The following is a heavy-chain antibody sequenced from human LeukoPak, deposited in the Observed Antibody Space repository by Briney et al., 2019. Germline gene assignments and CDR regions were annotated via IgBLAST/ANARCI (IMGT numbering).Heavy chain of an antibody. CDR2: IRSSGST. Sequence: SETLSLTCTVSGGSISSYCWIWIRQSAEKGLEWIGRIRSSGSTVYNPSLKSRVTISSDMSNNQFSLKMSSVPAADTALYYCARDRGTDGSDQLDPWGQGIRVTVSS. J-gene: IGHJ5*02. CDR3: ARDRGTDGSDQLDP. CDR1: GGSISSYC. V-gene: IGHV4-4*07. D-gene: IGHD3-10*01.